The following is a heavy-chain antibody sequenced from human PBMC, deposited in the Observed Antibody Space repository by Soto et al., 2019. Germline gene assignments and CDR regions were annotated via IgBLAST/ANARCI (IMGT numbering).Heavy chain of an antibody. CDR2: ISSSGSTI. D-gene: IGHD5-12*01. V-gene: IGHV3-11*01. CDR1: GFTFSDYY. Sequence: GGSLRFSCAASGFTFSDYYMSWIRQAPGKGLEWVSYISSSGSTIYYADSVKGRFTISRDNAKNSLYLQMNSLRAEDTAVYYCSGYDYYYGMDVWGQGTTVTVSS. CDR3: SGYDYYYGMDV. J-gene: IGHJ6*02.